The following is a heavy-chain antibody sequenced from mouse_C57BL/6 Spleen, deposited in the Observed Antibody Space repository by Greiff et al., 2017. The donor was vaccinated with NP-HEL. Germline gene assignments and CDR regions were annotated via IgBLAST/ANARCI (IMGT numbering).Heavy chain of an antibody. CDR1: GYTFTSYW. J-gene: IGHJ4*01. CDR3: ARNWVPGAMDY. CDR2: IDPSDSYP. Sequence: QVQLQQPGAELVKPGASVKLSCKASGYTFTSYWMQWVKQRPGQGLEWIGEIDPSDSYPNYNPKFKGKATLTVDTSSSTAYMQLSSLTSEDSAVYYCARNWVPGAMDYWGQGTSVTVSS. V-gene: IGHV1-50*01. D-gene: IGHD4-1*01.